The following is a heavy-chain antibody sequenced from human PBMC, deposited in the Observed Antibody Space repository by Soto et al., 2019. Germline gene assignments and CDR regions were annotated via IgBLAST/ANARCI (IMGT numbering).Heavy chain of an antibody. CDR1: GGSISGYY. J-gene: IGHJ4*02. D-gene: IGHD2-15*01. V-gene: IGHV4-59*08. CDR2: MYNTGNT. Sequence: PSETLSLTCSVSGGSISGYYWSWIRQPPGKGLEWIGYMYNTGNTHYNPALRSRLTISVDTSKNQFSLKLSSVTAADTAVYYCARASAYTATDFDYWGQGTLVTVSS. CDR3: ARASAYTATDFDY.